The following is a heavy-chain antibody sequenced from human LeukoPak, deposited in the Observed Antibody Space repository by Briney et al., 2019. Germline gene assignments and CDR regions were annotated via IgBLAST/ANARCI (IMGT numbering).Heavy chain of an antibody. CDR2: IYHSGST. J-gene: IGHJ5*02. V-gene: IGHV4-4*02. Sequence: SETLSLTCAVSGGSISSSNWWSWVRQPPGKGLEWIGEIYHSGSTNYNTSLKSRVTISVDKSKNQFSLKLSSVTAADTAVYYCARDSEYYYGSGSFNWFDPWGQGTLVTVSS. CDR3: ARDSEYYYGSGSFNWFDP. D-gene: IGHD3-10*01. CDR1: GGSISSSNW.